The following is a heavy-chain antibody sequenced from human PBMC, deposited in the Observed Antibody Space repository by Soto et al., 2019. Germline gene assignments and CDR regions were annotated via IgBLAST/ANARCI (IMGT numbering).Heavy chain of an antibody. J-gene: IGHJ3*02. Sequence: GGSLRLSCAASGFTFSSYWMSWVRRAPGKGLEWVANIKQDGSEKYYVDSVKGRFTISRDNAKNSLYLQMNSLRAEDTAVYYCARRGGIQLWLGAFDIWGQGTMVTVSS. CDR2: IKQDGSEK. V-gene: IGHV3-7*05. D-gene: IGHD5-18*01. CDR1: GFTFSSYW. CDR3: ARRGGIQLWLGAFDI.